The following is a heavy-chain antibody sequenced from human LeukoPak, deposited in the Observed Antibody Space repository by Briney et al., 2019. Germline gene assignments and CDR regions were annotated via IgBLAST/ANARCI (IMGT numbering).Heavy chain of an antibody. CDR1: GFTFSSYA. CDR3: AKGQTGEGYFDY. D-gene: IGHD7-27*01. J-gene: IGHJ4*02. CDR2: ISGSGGST. Sequence: GGSLRLSCAASGFTFSSYAMSWVRQAPGKGLEWVSAISGSGGSTCYADSVKGRFTISRDNSKNTLYLQMNSLRAEDTAVYYCAKGQTGEGYFDYWGQGTLVTVSS. V-gene: IGHV3-23*01.